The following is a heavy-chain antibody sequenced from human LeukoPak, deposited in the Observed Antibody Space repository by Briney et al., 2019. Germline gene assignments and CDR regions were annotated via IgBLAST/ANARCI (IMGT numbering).Heavy chain of an antibody. J-gene: IGHJ4*02. V-gene: IGHV4-31*11. Sequence: PSETLSLACAVYGGSFSGYYWSWIRQHPGKGLEWIGYISYTGSTYYNPSLKSRVIISVDTSKTQFSLMLSSVTAADTAVYYCTRNYCSSTSCYKRYFDYWGQGTLVTVSS. CDR3: TRNYCSSTSCYKRYFDY. CDR1: GGSFSGYY. D-gene: IGHD2-2*02. CDR2: ISYTGST.